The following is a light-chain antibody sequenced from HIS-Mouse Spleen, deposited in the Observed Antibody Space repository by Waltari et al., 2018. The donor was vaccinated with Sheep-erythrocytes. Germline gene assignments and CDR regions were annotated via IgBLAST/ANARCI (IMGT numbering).Light chain of an antibody. CDR3: CSYAGSYTFWV. Sequence: QSALTQPRSVSGSPGQSVTISCTGTSSDVGGYNYVSWYQHHPGKAPKLMIYDVSKRPSAVPDGFSCSKSGNPASLTISGLQAEDEADYYCCSYAGSYTFWVFGGGTRLTVL. CDR1: SSDVGGYNY. V-gene: IGLV2-11*01. CDR2: DVS. J-gene: IGLJ3*02.